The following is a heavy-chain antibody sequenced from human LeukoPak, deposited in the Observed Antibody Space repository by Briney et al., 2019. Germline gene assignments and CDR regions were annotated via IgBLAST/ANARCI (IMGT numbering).Heavy chain of an antibody. CDR3: ARDGRFAAYEPDY. J-gene: IGHJ4*02. CDR2: ISAYNGNT. Sequence: GASVKVSCTASGYTFTSYGISWVRQAPGQGLEWMGWISAYNGNTNYAQKLQGRVTMTTDTSTSTAHMELRSLRYDDTAVYYCARDGRFAAYEPDYWGQGTLVTVSS. D-gene: IGHD1-26*01. V-gene: IGHV1-18*01. CDR1: GYTFTSYG.